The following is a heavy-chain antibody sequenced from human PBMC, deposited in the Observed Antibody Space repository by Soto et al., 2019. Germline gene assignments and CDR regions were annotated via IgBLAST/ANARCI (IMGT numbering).Heavy chain of an antibody. CDR2: ISSNGGST. CDR3: ASLDDYFGY. J-gene: IGHJ4*02. V-gene: IGHV3-64*01. CDR1: GFTFSSYA. Sequence: GGSLRLSCAASGFTFSSYAMHWVRQAPGKGLEYVSAISSNGGSTYYANSVKGRFTISRDNSKNTLYLQMGSLRAEDMAVYYCASLDDYFGYWGQGTLVTVSS.